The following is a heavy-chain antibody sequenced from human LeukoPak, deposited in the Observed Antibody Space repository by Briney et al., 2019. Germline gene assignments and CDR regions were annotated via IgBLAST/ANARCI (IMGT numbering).Heavy chain of an antibody. CDR2: ISGYNGET. J-gene: IGHJ4*02. CDR1: GYXFISCG. V-gene: IGHV1-18*01. CDR3: SRTQTTCGSFSFDY. Sequence: ASVKVSCKASGYXFISCGISWVRQAPGQGLEWMGWISGYNGETNYAQKLQGRVTMTTDTSTTTAYMELRSLRSDDTAFYYCSRTQTTCGSFSFDYWGQGTRVTVSS. D-gene: IGHD1-26*01.